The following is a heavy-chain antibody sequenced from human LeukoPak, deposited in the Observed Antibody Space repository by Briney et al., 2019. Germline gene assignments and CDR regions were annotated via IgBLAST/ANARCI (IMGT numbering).Heavy chain of an antibody. Sequence: PGGSLRLSCAASGFTFSSYAMSWVRQAPGKGLEFISSISSSDTYIYYADSVKGRFSISRDNAKNSLYLQMTSLRAEDTAVYYCAKDTSSSFDIWGQGTMVTVSS. CDR3: AKDTSSSFDI. CDR2: ISSSDTYI. D-gene: IGHD2-2*01. J-gene: IGHJ3*02. V-gene: IGHV3-21*01. CDR1: GFTFSSYA.